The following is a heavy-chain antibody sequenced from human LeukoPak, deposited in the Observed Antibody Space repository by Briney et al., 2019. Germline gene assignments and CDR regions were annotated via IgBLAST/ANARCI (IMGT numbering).Heavy chain of an antibody. CDR2: IKQDGSEK. V-gene: IGHV3-7*03. Sequence: GGSLRLSCAASGFTFSSYWMSWVRQAPGKGLEWVADIKQDGSEKYYVDSVKGRFTISRDNAKNSLYLQMNSLRAEDTAVYYCARGRRGQWLVKNNWFDPWGQGTLVTVSS. J-gene: IGHJ5*02. D-gene: IGHD6-19*01. CDR3: ARGRRGQWLVKNNWFDP. CDR1: GFTFSSYW.